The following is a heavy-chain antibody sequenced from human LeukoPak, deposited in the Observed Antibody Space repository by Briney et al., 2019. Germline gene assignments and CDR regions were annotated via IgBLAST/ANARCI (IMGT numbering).Heavy chain of an antibody. V-gene: IGHV1-2*06. J-gene: IGHJ4*02. D-gene: IGHD4-11*01. CDR3: ARGFGSNPPQGPFFDY. CDR1: GYTFTGYY. CDR2: INPNSGGT. Sequence: GASVKVSCKASGYTFTGYYMHWVRQAPGQGLEWMGRINPNSGGTNYAQKFQGRVTMTRDTYISTAYMELSRLRSDDTAVYYCARGFGSNPPQGPFFDYWGQGTLVTVSS.